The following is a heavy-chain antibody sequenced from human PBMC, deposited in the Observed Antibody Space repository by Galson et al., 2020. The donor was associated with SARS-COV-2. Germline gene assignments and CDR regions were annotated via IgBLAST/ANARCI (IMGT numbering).Heavy chain of an antibody. V-gene: IGHV3-30*04. CDR2: IAYDGTTK. CDR1: GFTFSSYA. D-gene: IGHD1-26*01. Sequence: QLGESLKISCAASGFTFSSYAMPWVRQAPGKGLQWVAVIAYDGTTKYYADSVKGRFTSSRDNSKNTLFLQMKSLRAEDTSVYYCARALSGSYREPFDMWGQGPMVTVS. J-gene: IGHJ3*02. CDR3: ARALSGSYREPFDM.